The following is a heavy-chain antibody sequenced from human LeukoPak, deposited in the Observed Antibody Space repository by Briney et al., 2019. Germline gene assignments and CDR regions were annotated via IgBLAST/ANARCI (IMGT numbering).Heavy chain of an antibody. CDR2: IYYSGST. J-gene: IGHJ3*02. CDR1: GGSISSGDYY. Sequence: SETLSLTCTVSGGSISSGDYYWSWIRQPPGKGLEWIGYIYYSGSTYYNPSLKSRVTISVDTSKNQFSLKLSSVTAADTAVYYCARGKEYGSGSAFDIWGQGTMVTVSS. D-gene: IGHD3-10*01. CDR3: ARGKEYGSGSAFDI. V-gene: IGHV4-30-4*01.